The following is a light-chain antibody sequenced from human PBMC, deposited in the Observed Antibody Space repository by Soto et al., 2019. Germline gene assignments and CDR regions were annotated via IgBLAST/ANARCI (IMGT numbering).Light chain of an antibody. V-gene: IGLV2-14*03. CDR3: SSYTSSSTVV. CDR2: DVS. CDR1: SSDVGSYNY. J-gene: IGLJ3*02. Sequence: QSALTQPASVSGSPGQSITISCTGTSSDVGSYNYVSWYQQHPGKAPKLMIYDVSHRPSGVSNRLSGSKSGNTASLTISGLQAEAEADYYCSSYTSSSTVVFGGGTKLTVL.